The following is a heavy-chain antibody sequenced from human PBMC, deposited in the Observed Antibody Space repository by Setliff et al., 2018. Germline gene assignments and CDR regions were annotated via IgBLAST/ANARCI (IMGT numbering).Heavy chain of an antibody. V-gene: IGHV4-61*09. D-gene: IGHD3-16*02. CDR2: IYTSGST. CDR1: GGSISSGSYY. Sequence: SETLSLTCTVSGGSISSGSYYWSWIRQPAGKGLEWIGHIYTSGSTNYNPSLKSRVTISVDTSKRQFSLNLLSVTAADTAVYYCTRSGDYIWGSYRPYYFDHWGQGTLVTVSS. CDR3: TRSGDYIWGSYRPYYFDH. J-gene: IGHJ4*02.